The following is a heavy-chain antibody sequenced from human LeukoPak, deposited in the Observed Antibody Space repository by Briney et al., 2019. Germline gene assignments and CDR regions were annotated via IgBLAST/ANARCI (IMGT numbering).Heavy chain of an antibody. J-gene: IGHJ4*02. D-gene: IGHD3-10*01. Sequence: GGSLRLSCAASGFTFSSYEMIWVRHAPGKGLEWVSYISSSGTTIYYANSVKGRFTISRDNAKDSLYLQMNNLRAEDTAVYYCARHLSYGSGSYYNFDYWGQGTLVTVSS. CDR1: GFTFSSYE. CDR3: ARHLSYGSGSYYNFDY. CDR2: ISSSGTTI. V-gene: IGHV3-48*03.